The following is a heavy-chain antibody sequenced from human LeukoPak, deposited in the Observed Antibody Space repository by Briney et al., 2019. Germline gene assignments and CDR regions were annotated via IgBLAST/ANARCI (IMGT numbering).Heavy chain of an antibody. CDR3: ARRGIAVAGTPAEYFQH. J-gene: IGHJ1*01. Sequence: GESLKISCKGSGYGFSTYWIGWVRQMPGKGLEWMGIIYPGDSDTRYSPSFQGQVTISADKSFSTAYLQWSSLKASDTAMYYCARRGIAVAGTPAEYFQHWGQGTQVIVSS. V-gene: IGHV5-51*01. CDR2: IYPGDSDT. CDR1: GYGFSTYW. D-gene: IGHD6-19*01.